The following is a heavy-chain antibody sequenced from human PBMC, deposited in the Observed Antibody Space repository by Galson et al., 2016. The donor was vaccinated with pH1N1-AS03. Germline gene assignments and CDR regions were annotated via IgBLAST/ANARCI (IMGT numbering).Heavy chain of an antibody. CDR3: AKDRLYVTGGGQHYFDN. Sequence: SLRLSCAASGLTFSNYAMTWVRQAPGKGLEWVSGISGSGGSTYYADSVKGRFTISRDNSKNTLWLQMDSLRAEDTAVYYCAKDRLYVTGGGQHYFDNWGQGTLVTVSS. CDR2: ISGSGGST. CDR1: GLTFSNYA. V-gene: IGHV3-23*01. D-gene: IGHD3-10*01. J-gene: IGHJ4*02.